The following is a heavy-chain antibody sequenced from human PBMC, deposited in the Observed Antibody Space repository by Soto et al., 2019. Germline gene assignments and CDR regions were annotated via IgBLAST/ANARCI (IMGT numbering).Heavy chain of an antibody. CDR2: IYSGGST. CDR1: GFTVSSNY. CDR3: ASGGDIAVATHDAFDI. V-gene: IGHV3-53*01. J-gene: IGHJ3*02. D-gene: IGHD6-19*01. Sequence: SLRLSCAASGFTVSSNYMSWVRQAPGKGLEWVSVIYSGGSTYYADSVKGRFTISRDNSKNTLYLQMNSLRAEDTAVYYCASGGDIAVATHDAFDIWGQGTMVTVSS.